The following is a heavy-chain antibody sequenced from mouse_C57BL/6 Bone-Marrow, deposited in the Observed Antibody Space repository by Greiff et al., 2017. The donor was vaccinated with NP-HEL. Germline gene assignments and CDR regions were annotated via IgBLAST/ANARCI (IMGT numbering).Heavy chain of an antibody. CDR1: GFNIKDDY. CDR2: IDPENGDT. J-gene: IGHJ4*01. Sequence: EVQLQQSGAELVRPGASVKLSCTASGFNIKDDYMHWVKQRPEQGLEWIGWIDPENGDTEYASKFQGKATITADTSSNTAYLQLSSLTSEDTAVYYCTTGLYRCYAMDYWGQGTSVTVSS. CDR3: TTGLYRCYAMDY. D-gene: IGHD2-12*01. V-gene: IGHV14-4*01.